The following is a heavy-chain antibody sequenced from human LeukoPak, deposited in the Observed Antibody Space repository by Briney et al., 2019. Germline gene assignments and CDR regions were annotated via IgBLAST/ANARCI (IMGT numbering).Heavy chain of an antibody. CDR3: ARDPGHYDSSGFYYY. CDR1: GFTFSSYS. D-gene: IGHD3-22*01. V-gene: IGHV3-21*01. Sequence: GGSLRLSCAASGFTFSSYSMNWVRQAPGKGLEWVSSISSSSSYIYYADSVKGRFTISRDNAKNSLYLQMNSLRAEDTAVYYRARDPGHYDSSGFYYYWGQGTLVTVSS. CDR2: ISSSSSYI. J-gene: IGHJ4*02.